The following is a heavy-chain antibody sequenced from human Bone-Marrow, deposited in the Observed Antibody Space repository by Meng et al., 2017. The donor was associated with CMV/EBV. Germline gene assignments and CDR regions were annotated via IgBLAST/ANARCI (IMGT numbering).Heavy chain of an antibody. Sequence: GGSLRLSCTVSGGSVSSDSYYWSWIRQPPGKGLEWVAVISYDGSNKYYADSVKGRFTISRDNSKNTLYLQMNSLRAEDTAVYYCAKDGFLQQQLAPFHWGFDYWGQGTLVTVFS. V-gene: IGHV3-30*18. D-gene: IGHD6-13*01. CDR3: AKDGFLQQQLAPFHWGFDY. J-gene: IGHJ4*02. CDR1: GGSVSSD. CDR2: ISYDGSNK.